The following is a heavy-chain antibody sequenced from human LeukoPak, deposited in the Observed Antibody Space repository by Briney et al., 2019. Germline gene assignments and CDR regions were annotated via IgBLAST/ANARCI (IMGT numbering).Heavy chain of an antibody. CDR2: INPNSGGT. CDR1: GYTFTSNY. Sequence: ASVKVSCKAFGYTFTSNYMHWVRQAPGQGLEWMGWINPNSGGTNYAQKFQGRVTMTRDTSISTAYMELSRLRSDDTAVYYCARGDYYDSSGFADYWGQGTLVTVSS. CDR3: ARGDYYDSSGFADY. D-gene: IGHD3-22*01. V-gene: IGHV1-2*02. J-gene: IGHJ4*02.